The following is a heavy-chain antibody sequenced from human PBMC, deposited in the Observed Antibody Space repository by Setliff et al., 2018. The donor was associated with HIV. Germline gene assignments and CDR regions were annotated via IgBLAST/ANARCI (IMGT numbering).Heavy chain of an antibody. V-gene: IGHV5-51*01. J-gene: IGHJ2*01. D-gene: IGHD3-9*01. CDR3: ARALDFLTEQLNWFFPL. CDR2: IYPGDSDT. Sequence: GESLTISCKASGYRFTSYWIAWVRQMPGKGLEWMGIIYPGDSDTRYSPSFQGQVTIPVDKSISTAYLQWNSLKASDTAIYYCARALDFLTEQLNWFFPLWGRGTLVTVSS. CDR1: GYRFTSYW.